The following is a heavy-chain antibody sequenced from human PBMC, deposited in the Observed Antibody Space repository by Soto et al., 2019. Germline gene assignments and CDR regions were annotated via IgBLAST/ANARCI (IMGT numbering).Heavy chain of an antibody. CDR1: GYNFTSYD. CDR2: MSPTGGTT. V-gene: IGHV1-8*01. CDR3: ARVPRESGGYSNYDY. J-gene: IGHJ4*02. D-gene: IGHD3-22*01. Sequence: ASVNVSCKNYGYNFTSYDMNWVRQDTGQGLEWMGCMSPTGGTTGYAQKLQCRVTMNRITSISTAYMELSSLTSADTAVYYCARVPRESGGYSNYDYWGQGALVTVSS.